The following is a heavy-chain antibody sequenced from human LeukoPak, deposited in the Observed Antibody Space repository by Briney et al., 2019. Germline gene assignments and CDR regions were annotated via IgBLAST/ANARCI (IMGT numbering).Heavy chain of an antibody. CDR2: IYYSGST. J-gene: IGHJ6*03. V-gene: IGHV4-59*11. D-gene: IGHD3-3*01. CDR3: ARDTFWDFWSGARRYYYYYMDV. CDR1: GGSISSHY. Sequence: SETLSLTCTVSGGSISSHYWSWIRQPPRKGLEWIGYIYYSGSTNYNPSLKSRVTISVDTSKNQFSLKLSSVTAADTAVYYCARDTFWDFWSGARRYYYYYMDVWGKGTTVTVSS.